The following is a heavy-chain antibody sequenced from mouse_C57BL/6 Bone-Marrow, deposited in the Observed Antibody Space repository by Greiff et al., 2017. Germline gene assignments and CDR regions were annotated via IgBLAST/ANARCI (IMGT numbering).Heavy chain of an antibody. V-gene: IGHV1-64*01. D-gene: IGHD1-2*01. CDR1: GYTFTSYW. CDR3: STTARRAGFAY. Sequence: VKLQQPGAELVKPGASVKLSCKASGYTFTSYWMHWVKQRPGQGLEWIGMIHPNSGSTNYNEKFKSKATLTVDKSSSTAYMQLSSLTSEDSAVYYCSTTARRAGFAYWGQGTLVTVSA. J-gene: IGHJ3*01. CDR2: IHPNSGST.